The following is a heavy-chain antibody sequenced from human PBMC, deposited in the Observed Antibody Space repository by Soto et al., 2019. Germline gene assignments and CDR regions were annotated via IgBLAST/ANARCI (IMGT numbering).Heavy chain of an antibody. CDR2: IWYDGSNK. CDR1: GFIFNRYG. V-gene: IGHV3-33*01. CDR3: ARDGVAAGNINFDY. J-gene: IGHJ4*02. D-gene: IGHD6-25*01. Sequence: QVQLVESGGGVVQPGRSLRLSCAASGFIFNRYGMHWVRQVPGKGLEWVADIWYDGSNKNYADSVKGRFTISRDNSKNTLSLQMNSLRAEDTALYYCARDGVAAGNINFDYWGQGTLVTVSS.